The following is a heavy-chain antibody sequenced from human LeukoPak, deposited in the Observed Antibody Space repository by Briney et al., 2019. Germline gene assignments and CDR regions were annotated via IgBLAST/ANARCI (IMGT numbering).Heavy chain of an antibody. V-gene: IGHV3-66*01. D-gene: IGHD6-19*01. CDR1: GFTVSSNY. J-gene: IGHJ4*02. CDR3: ARDPGYSSVDY. Sequence: GGSLRLSCAASGFTVSSNYMSWVRQAPGKGLEWVSVIYSGGSTYYADSVKGRFTISRDNSKNTLYLQMNSLRAEDTAGYYCARDPGYSSVDYWGQGTLVTVSS. CDR2: IYSGGST.